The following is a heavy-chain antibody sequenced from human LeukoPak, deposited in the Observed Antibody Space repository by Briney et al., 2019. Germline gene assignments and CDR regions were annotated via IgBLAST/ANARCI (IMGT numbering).Heavy chain of an antibody. CDR1: GGSISSSSYY. D-gene: IGHD3-10*01. V-gene: IGHV4-39*07. J-gene: IGHJ4*02. CDR3: ARDPWLGDKGTFGY. Sequence: SETLSLTCTVSGGSISSSSYYWGWIRQPPGKGLEWIGNIYYSESTYYNPSLKSRVTISVDTSKNQFSLKLTSVTAADTAVYYCARDPWLGDKGTFGYWGQGTLVTVSS. CDR2: IYYSEST.